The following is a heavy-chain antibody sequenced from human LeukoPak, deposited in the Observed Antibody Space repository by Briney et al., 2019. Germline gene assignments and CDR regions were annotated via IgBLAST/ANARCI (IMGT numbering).Heavy chain of an antibody. V-gene: IGHV3-7*01. J-gene: IGHJ4*02. D-gene: IGHD2-21*02. CDR3: AKVPRDSDCY. CDR1: GGTFSAYW. Sequence: GGSLRLSCAASGGTFSAYWMAWVRQSPGKGLEWVAEINEDGSVKYYVDSMKGRFTISRDNAKNSLYLQMNSLGAEDTAVYYCAKVPRDSDCYWGQGTLVTVSS. CDR2: INEDGSVK.